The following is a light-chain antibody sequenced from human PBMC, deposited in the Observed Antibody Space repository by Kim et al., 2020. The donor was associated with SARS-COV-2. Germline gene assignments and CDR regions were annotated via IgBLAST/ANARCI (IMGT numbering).Light chain of an antibody. J-gene: IGLJ3*02. CDR3: LLHYSGAQV. Sequence: PGATVPATCASSTGAVTSDSHPTLFQQKPGHAPRPLIYSTNNKHPWTPARFSGSLLGGKAALTLSGVQPEDEAEYYCLLHYSGAQVFGGGTQLTVL. CDR1: TGAVTSDSH. CDR2: STN. V-gene: IGLV7-43*01.